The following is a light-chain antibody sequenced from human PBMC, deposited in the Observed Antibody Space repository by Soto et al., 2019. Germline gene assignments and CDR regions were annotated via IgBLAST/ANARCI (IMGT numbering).Light chain of an antibody. Sequence: HSELTQAASVSGSPGQSITIFCTGTSSDVGGYNYVSWYQQHPGSAPKLMIYDVSSRPSGVSNRFSGSKSGNTASLTISGLQAEDEADYYCSSYTSSFKLAVFGSGTKVTVL. CDR3: SSYTSSFKLAV. CDR2: DVS. V-gene: IGLV2-14*03. J-gene: IGLJ1*01. CDR1: SSDVGGYNY.